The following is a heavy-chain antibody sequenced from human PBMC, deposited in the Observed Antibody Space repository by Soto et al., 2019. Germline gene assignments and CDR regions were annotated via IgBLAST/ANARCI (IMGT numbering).Heavy chain of an antibody. Sequence: ASVKVSCKASGGTFSSYAISWVRQAPGQGLEWMGGIIPIFGTANYAQKFQGRVTITADESTSTAYKELSSLRSEDTAVYYCDYYYDTPGDTGFDYWGQGTLVTVSS. V-gene: IGHV1-69*13. CDR2: IIPIFGTA. CDR3: DYYYDTPGDTGFDY. J-gene: IGHJ4*02. D-gene: IGHD3-22*01. CDR1: GGTFSSYA.